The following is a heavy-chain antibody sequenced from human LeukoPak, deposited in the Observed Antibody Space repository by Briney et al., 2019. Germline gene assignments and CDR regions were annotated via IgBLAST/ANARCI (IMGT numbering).Heavy chain of an antibody. Sequence: GRSLRLSCAASGFTFSSYGMHWVRQAPGKGLEWVAVISHDGGNKYYADSVKGRFTISRDNAKNSLYLQMNSLRAEDTAVYYCARVSSSDYFAFDIWGQGTMVTVSS. CDR1: GFTFSSYG. D-gene: IGHD4-17*01. V-gene: IGHV3-30*03. CDR3: ARVSSSDYFAFDI. J-gene: IGHJ3*02. CDR2: ISHDGGNK.